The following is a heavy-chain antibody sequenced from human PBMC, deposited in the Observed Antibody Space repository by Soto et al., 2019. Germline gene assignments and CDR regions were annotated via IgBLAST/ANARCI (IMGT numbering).Heavy chain of an antibody. Sequence: SETLSLTCAVYGGSFSGYYWSWIRQPPGKGLEWIGEINHSGSTNYNPSLKSRVTISVDTSKNQFSLKLSSVTAADTAVYYCARGRLWATRVRGVIIIYFVYWGQGTLVTVSS. CDR1: GGSFSGYY. CDR2: INHSGST. D-gene: IGHD3-10*01. CDR3: ARGRLWATRVRGVIIIYFVY. V-gene: IGHV4-34*01. J-gene: IGHJ4*02.